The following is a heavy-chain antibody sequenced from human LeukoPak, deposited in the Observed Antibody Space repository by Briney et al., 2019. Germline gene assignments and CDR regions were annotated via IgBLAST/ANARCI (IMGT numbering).Heavy chain of an antibody. CDR3: AKGNTMYTAYYFDY. CDR1: GFTFSSYA. J-gene: IGHJ4*02. D-gene: IGHD3-10*02. V-gene: IGHV3-23*01. CDR2: ISRSGDNT. Sequence: GGSLRLSCAASGFTFSSYAMSWVRQAPGKGLEWVSAISRSGDNTYYADSVKGRFTISRDNSKNTLYLQMNSLRAEDTAVYYCAKGNTMYTAYYFDYWGQGTLVTVSS.